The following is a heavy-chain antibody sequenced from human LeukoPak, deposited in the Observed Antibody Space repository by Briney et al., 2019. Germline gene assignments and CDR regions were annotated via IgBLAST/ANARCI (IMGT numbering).Heavy chain of an antibody. Sequence: GGSLRLSCAASGFTFSNHHMNWVRQVPGRGPEWVANVNRDGSETYYLDSVKGRFTISKDNAKNSLYLQMNSLRAEDTALYHCARNNGMDVWGQGTTVIVSS. J-gene: IGHJ6*02. CDR2: VNRDGSET. V-gene: IGHV3-7*03. CDR3: ARNNGMDV. CDR1: GFTFSNHH.